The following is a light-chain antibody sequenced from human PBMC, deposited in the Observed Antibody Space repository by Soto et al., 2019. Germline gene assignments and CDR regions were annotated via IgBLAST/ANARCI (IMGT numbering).Light chain of an antibody. J-gene: IGKJ2*03. CDR1: QSVRVY. Sequence: EIVLTQSPATLSLSPGERATLSCRASQSVRVYLAWYQQKPGQAPRLLIYDASNRATGIPVRFSGSGSGTDFTLTINSLEPEDFAVYYCQQRSTLFSFVQGTKLEIK. CDR3: QQRSTLFS. CDR2: DAS. V-gene: IGKV3-11*01.